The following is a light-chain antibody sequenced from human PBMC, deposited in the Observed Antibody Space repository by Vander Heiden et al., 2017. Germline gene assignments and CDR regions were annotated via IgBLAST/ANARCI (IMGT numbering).Light chain of an antibody. V-gene: IGKV3-20*01. CDR3: QQYGSSPMYT. Sequence: EIVLTQSPGTLSLSPGERATLSCRATQSVSSTYLAWYQQKPGQPPRLLIYAASSRATGIPDRFSGSGSGTDFTLTISRLEPEDSAVYYCQQYGSSPMYTFGQGTKLEIK. J-gene: IGKJ2*01. CDR1: QSVSSTY. CDR2: AAS.